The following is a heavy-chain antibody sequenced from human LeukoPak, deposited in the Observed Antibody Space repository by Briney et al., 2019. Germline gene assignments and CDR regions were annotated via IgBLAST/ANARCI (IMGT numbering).Heavy chain of an antibody. V-gene: IGHV4-59*01. CDR1: GGSISSYY. Sequence: SETLSLTCTVSGGSISSYYWSWIRQPPGKGLEWTGYIYYSGSTNYNPSLKSRVTISVDTSKNQFSLKLSSVTAADTAVYYCARDGQGYSYGYSHRDYFDYWGQGTLVAVSS. CDR3: ARDGQGYSYGYSHRDYFDY. J-gene: IGHJ4*02. D-gene: IGHD5-18*01. CDR2: IYYSGST.